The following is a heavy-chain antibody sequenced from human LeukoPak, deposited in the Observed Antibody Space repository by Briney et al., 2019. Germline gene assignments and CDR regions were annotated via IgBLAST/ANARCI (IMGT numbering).Heavy chain of an antibody. CDR1: GYSFTTYW. CDR3: AIKYNWNYLNWFDP. D-gene: IGHD1-7*01. V-gene: IGHV5-51*01. J-gene: IGHJ5*02. CDR2: IYPGDSDT. Sequence: GESLKISYEGSGYSFTTYWIGWGREMPGKGLEWMGIIYPGDSDTRYSPSFQGQVTISADRSISTAYLQWTSLKASDTAMYYCAIKYNWNYLNWFDPWGQGTLVTVSS.